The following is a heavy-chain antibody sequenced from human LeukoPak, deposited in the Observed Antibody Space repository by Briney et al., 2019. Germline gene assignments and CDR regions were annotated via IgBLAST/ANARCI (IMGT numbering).Heavy chain of an antibody. Sequence: GGSLTLSCAASGFTFDDYTMHWVRPAPGKGLEWVCLISWDGGSTYYADSVKGRFTISRDNSNNSLYLQMNSLRTEDTALYYCAKDKSQGFDYWGQGTLVTVSS. CDR2: ISWDGGST. CDR1: GFTFDDYT. CDR3: AKDKSQGFDY. J-gene: IGHJ4*02. V-gene: IGHV3-43*01.